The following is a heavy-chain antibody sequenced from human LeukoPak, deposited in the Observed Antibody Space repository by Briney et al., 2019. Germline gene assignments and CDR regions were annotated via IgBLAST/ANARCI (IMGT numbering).Heavy chain of an antibody. CDR3: ARGVRGNRDWYFDL. D-gene: IGHD3-10*01. CDR1: GSTFSTYS. Sequence: GGSLRLSCAASGSTFSTYSMNWVRQAPGKGLEWASYIASSSYSIYYADSVKGRSTISRDNAKNSLYLQMNSLRDEDTAVYYCARGVRGNRDWYFDLWGRGTLVTVSS. J-gene: IGHJ2*01. V-gene: IGHV3-48*02. CDR2: IASSSYSI.